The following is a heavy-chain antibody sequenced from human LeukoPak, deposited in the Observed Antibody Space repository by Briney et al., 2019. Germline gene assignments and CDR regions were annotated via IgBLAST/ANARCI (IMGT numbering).Heavy chain of an antibody. D-gene: IGHD3-9*01. J-gene: IGHJ4*02. Sequence: GGPLRLSCTASGITFSSYGMHWVRQAPGKGLEWVAFIRYDGSYKYYADSVKGRFTISRDNSKNTLYLQMNSLRVDDTAVYYCAKDSPVNYDILTGYIDYWGQGTLVTVSS. CDR3: AKDSPVNYDILTGYIDY. CDR2: IRYDGSYK. V-gene: IGHV3-30*02. CDR1: GITFSSYG.